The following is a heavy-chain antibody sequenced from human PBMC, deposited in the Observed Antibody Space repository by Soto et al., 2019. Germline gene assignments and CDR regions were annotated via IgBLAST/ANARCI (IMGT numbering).Heavy chain of an antibody. CDR3: ARRAPIGRAISWGGYYYHYLLDV. CDR1: GGSISSYY. D-gene: IGHD6-13*01. CDR2: IYYSGST. Sequence: SETLSLTCTVSGGSISSYYWSWIRQPPGKGLEWIGYIYYSGSTNYNPSLKSRVTISVDTSKNQFSLKLSSVTAADTAVYYCARRAPIGRAISWGGYYYHYLLDVCGKGTTVTVSS. J-gene: IGHJ6*03. V-gene: IGHV4-59*08.